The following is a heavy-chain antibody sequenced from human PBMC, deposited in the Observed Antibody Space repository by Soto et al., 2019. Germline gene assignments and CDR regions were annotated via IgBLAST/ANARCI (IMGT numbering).Heavy chain of an antibody. Sequence: QVQLQQWGAGLLKPSETLSLTCAVYGGSFSGYYWSWIRQPPGKGLEWIGEINHSGSTNYNPSLQGRVTISVDTSKNQFSLKLSSVAAADTAVYYCARGTRTYYCDSSGYRYWGQGTLVTVSS. D-gene: IGHD3-22*01. V-gene: IGHV4-34*01. CDR3: ARGTRTYYCDSSGYRY. CDR1: GGSFSGYY. CDR2: INHSGST. J-gene: IGHJ4*02.